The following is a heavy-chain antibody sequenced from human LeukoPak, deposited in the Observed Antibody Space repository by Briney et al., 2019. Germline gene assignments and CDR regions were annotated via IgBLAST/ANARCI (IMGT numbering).Heavy chain of an antibody. CDR2: ISHDGSDK. D-gene: IGHD2-2*01. V-gene: IGHV3-30*04. CDR3: ARAPDKYQLLFTYH. J-gene: IGHJ5*02. CDR1: GFTFSSYA. Sequence: PGRSLRLSCAASGFTFSSYAMHWVRQAPGKGLEWVAVISHDGSDKYYTDSVKGRFTISRDNSDNTLYLQMNSLRADDTAVYYCARAPDKYQLLFTYHWGQGTLVTVSS.